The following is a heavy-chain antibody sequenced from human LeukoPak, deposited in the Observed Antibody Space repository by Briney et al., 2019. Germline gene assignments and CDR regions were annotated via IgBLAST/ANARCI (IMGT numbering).Heavy chain of an antibody. CDR1: GFTFSSYS. V-gene: IGHV3-48*04. J-gene: IGHJ4*02. D-gene: IGHD6-19*01. CDR3: ARDSGWYVFDY. Sequence: PGGSLRLSCAASGFTFSSYSMNWVRQAPGKGLEWVSYISSSSTIYYADSVKGRFTISRDNAKNSLYLQMNSLRAEDTAVYYCARDSGWYVFDYWGQGTLVTVSS. CDR2: ISSSSTI.